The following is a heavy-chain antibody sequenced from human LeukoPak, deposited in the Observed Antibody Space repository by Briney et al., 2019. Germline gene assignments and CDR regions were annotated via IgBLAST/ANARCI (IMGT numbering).Heavy chain of an antibody. CDR3: AGRSGSYPA. CDR2: IYYRGST. D-gene: IGHD1-26*01. Sequence: PSETLSLTCTVSAGSISSSSHYWDWIRQPPGKGLEWIGSIYYRGSTYYNPSLQSRVTTYVDTSKNQFSLRLSSVTAADTAVYYCAGRSGSYPAWGQGALVTVSS. J-gene: IGHJ5*02. CDR1: AGSISSSSHY. V-gene: IGHV4-39*01.